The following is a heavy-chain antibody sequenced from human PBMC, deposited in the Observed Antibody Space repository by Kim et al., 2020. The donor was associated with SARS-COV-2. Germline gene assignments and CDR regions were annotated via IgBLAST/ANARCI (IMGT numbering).Heavy chain of an antibody. CDR3: APYYDSNSYRGQWD. CDR1: GYSFSNYG. V-gene: IGHV1-18*01. Sequence: ASVKDSCKASGYSFSNYGLVWARQAPGQGLEWMGWISSNSGHTKYAQNVQGRVTLTTDTSTNTGYMELGSLRSDDTAVYYCAPYYDSNSYRGQWDWGQGT. CDR2: ISSNSGHT. J-gene: IGHJ4*01. D-gene: IGHD3-22*01.